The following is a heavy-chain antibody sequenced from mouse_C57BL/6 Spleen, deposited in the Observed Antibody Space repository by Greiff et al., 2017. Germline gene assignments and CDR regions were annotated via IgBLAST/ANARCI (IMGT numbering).Heavy chain of an antibody. Sequence: VQLQQPGAELVKPGASVKLSCKASGYTFTSYWMHWVKQRPGQGLEWIGMIHPNSGSTNYNEKCKSKATLTVDKSSSTAYMQLSSLTSVDSAVYYGAREGEYYDEGFAYWGQGTLVTVSA. CDR1: GYTFTSYW. CDR2: IHPNSGST. J-gene: IGHJ3*01. CDR3: AREGEYYDEGFAY. V-gene: IGHV1-64*01. D-gene: IGHD2-4*01.